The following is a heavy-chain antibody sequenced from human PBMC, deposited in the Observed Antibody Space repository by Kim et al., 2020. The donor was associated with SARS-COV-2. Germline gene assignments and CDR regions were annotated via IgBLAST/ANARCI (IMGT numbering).Heavy chain of an antibody. CDR3: ASGVVVITSTDAFDI. D-gene: IGHD3-22*01. CDR2: ISYDGSNK. J-gene: IGHJ3*02. Sequence: GGSLRLSCAASGFTFSSYGMHWVRQAPGKGLEWVAVISYDGSNKYYADSVKGRFTISRDNSKNTLYLQMNSLRAEDTAVYYCASGVVVITSTDAFDIWGQRTMVTVSS. V-gene: IGHV3-30*03. CDR1: GFTFSSYG.